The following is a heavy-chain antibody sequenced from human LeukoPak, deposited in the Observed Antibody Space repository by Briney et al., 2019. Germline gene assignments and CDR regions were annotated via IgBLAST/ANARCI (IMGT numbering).Heavy chain of an antibody. Sequence: NLGESLKISCKSSGYSFINYWVGWVRQMPGKSLEWMGIIYPGDSETRYSPSFQGQVTISVDKSISTAYLQWSSLKASDTAKYYCARHWGHYGDYGGFDSWGQGTLVTVSS. CDR1: GYSFINYW. V-gene: IGHV5-51*01. J-gene: IGHJ4*02. D-gene: IGHD4-17*01. CDR3: ARHWGHYGDYGGFDS. CDR2: IYPGDSET.